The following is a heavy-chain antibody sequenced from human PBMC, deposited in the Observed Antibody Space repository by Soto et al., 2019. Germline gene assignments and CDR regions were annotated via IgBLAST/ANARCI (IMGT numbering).Heavy chain of an antibody. V-gene: IGHV1-8*01. J-gene: IGHJ4*02. CDR3: ARLGQEKERSETPSDS. CDR2: MNPNSGNT. D-gene: IGHD1-26*01. CDR1: GYTFTNYD. Sequence: QVQLVQSGAEVKRPGASVKVSCKASGYTFTNYDVNWVRQAAGQGLEWMGWMNPNSGNTGSAQNFQGRITMTRNNSITTAYMELSGLISEDTAVYYCARLGQEKERSETPSDSWGQGTLVTVSS.